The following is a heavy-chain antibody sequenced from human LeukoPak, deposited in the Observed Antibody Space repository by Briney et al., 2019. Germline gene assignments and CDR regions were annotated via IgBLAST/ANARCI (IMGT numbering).Heavy chain of an antibody. CDR1: GFTFSSYA. J-gene: IGHJ6*04. CDR3: ARDLEVVVVAATAGMDV. CDR2: ISGSGGST. Sequence: PGGSLRLSCAASGFTFSSYAMSWVRQAPGKGLEWVSAISGSGGSTYYADSVKGRFTISRDNSKNTLYLQMNSLRAEDTAVYYCARDLEVVVVAATAGMDVWGKGTTATVSS. V-gene: IGHV3-23*01. D-gene: IGHD2-15*01.